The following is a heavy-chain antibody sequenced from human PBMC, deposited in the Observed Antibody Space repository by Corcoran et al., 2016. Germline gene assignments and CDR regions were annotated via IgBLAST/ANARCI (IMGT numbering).Heavy chain of an antibody. CDR1: GGSISSSSYY. Sequence: QLQLQESGPGLVKPSETLSLTCTVSGGSISSSSYYWGWIRQPPGKGLEWIGSIYYSGSTYYNPSLKSRVTISVDTSKNQFSLKLSSVTAADTAVYYCARDSVTTVVTQKARNFDYWGQGTLVTVSS. J-gene: IGHJ4*02. CDR3: ARDSVTTVVTQKARNFDY. CDR2: IYYSGST. D-gene: IGHD4-17*01. V-gene: IGHV4-39*07.